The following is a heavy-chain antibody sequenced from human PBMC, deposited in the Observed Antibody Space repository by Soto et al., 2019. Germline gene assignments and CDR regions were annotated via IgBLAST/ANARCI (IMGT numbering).Heavy chain of an antibody. D-gene: IGHD3-22*01. CDR1: GGTFSSYA. J-gene: IGHJ4*02. V-gene: IGHV1-69*01. CDR2: IIPIFGTA. CDR3: AREGGESSGYYYPYYFDY. Sequence: QVQLVQSGAEVKKPGSSVNVSCKASGGTFSSYAISWVRQAPGQGLEWMGGIIPIFGTANYAQKFQGRVTITADESTSTAYMELRSMRSEDTAVYYCAREGGESSGYYYPYYFDYWGQGTLVTVSS.